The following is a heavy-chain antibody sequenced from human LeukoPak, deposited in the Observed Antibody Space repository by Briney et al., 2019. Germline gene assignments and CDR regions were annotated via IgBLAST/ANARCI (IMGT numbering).Heavy chain of an antibody. D-gene: IGHD4-17*01. Sequence: PGGSLRLSCAASGFTFSDYYMSWIRQAPGKGLEWVSYISSSGSTIYYADSVKGRFTISRDNAKNSLYLQMNSLRAEDTAVYYCARDQYGGYPLYSFNAFDIWAKGQWSPSLQ. V-gene: IGHV3-11*04. CDR2: ISSSGSTI. CDR1: GFTFSDYY. CDR3: ARDQYGGYPLYSFNAFDI. J-gene: IGHJ3*02.